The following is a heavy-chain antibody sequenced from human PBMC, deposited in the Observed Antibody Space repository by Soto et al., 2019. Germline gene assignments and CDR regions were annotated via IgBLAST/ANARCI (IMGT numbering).Heavy chain of an antibody. CDR3: ASTDSSGYRFDY. V-gene: IGHV3-33*01. D-gene: IGHD3-22*01. CDR1: GFTFSSYG. CDR2: IWFDGNNK. Sequence: QVQLVESGGGVVQPGRSLRLSCAASGFTFSSYGMHWVRQAPGKGLEWVAVIWFDGNNKYYADSVKGRFTISRDNSKNTLYLQMNSLRAEDTAVCYCASTDSSGYRFDYWSQGTLVTVSS. J-gene: IGHJ4*02.